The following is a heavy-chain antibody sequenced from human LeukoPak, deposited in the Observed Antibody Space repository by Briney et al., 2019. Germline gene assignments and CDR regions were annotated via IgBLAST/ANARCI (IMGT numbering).Heavy chain of an antibody. CDR3: ARLGIQLWPFYMDV. CDR2: IYTSGST. V-gene: IGHV4-61*02. CDR1: GNSISSGDYY. J-gene: IGHJ6*03. Sequence: SETLSLTCTVSGNSISSGDYYWSWIRQPAGKGLEWIGRIYTSGSTTYNPSLKSRVTISVDTSKNQFSLKLSSVTAADTAVYYCARLGIQLWPFYMDVWGKGTTVTISS. D-gene: IGHD5-18*01.